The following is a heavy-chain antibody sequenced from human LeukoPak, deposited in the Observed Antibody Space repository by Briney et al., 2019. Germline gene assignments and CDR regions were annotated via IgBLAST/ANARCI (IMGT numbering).Heavy chain of an antibody. CDR1: GFTFSSYS. CDR2: ISSGSSYI. Sequence: GGSLRLSCAASGFTFSSYSMNWVRQAPGKGLEWVSSISSGSSYIYYADSVKGRFTISRDNAKNSLYLQMNSLRAEDTAVYYCARGMSSSLYYYYYYYMDVWGKGTTVTVSS. V-gene: IGHV3-21*01. J-gene: IGHJ6*03. D-gene: IGHD6-13*01. CDR3: ARGMSSSLYYYYYYYMDV.